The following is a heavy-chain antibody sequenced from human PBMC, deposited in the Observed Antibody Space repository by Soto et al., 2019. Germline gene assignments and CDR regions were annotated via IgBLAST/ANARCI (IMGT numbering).Heavy chain of an antibody. Sequence: GASVKVSCKASGYTFTSYGISWVRQAPGQGLEWMGWISAYNGNTNYAQKLQGRVTMTTDTSTSTAYMELRSLRSDDTAVYYCARDFRAYYYDSSGSWFDPWGQGTLVTVSS. V-gene: IGHV1-18*01. J-gene: IGHJ5*02. CDR1: GYTFTSYG. CDR2: ISAYNGNT. CDR3: ARDFRAYYYDSSGSWFDP. D-gene: IGHD3-22*01.